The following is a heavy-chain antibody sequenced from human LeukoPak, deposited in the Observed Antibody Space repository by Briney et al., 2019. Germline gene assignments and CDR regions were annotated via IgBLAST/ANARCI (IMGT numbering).Heavy chain of an antibody. CDR2: IYYSGST. CDR1: GGSISSFY. J-gene: IGHJ4*02. CDR3: ARAVVAATQEYYFDY. Sequence: SETLSLTCTVSGGSISSFYWSWIRQPPGKVLEWIGYIYYSGSTNYNPSLKSRVTISVDTSKNQFSLKLSSVTAADTAVYYCARAVVAATQEYYFDYWGQGTLVTVSS. D-gene: IGHD2-15*01. V-gene: IGHV4-59*01.